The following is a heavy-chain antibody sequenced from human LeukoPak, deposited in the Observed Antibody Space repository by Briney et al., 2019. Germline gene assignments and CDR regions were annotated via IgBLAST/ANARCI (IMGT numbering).Heavy chain of an antibody. CDR3: ARDLYGDYDVCFDY. J-gene: IGHJ4*02. CDR2: ISSSCSYI. D-gene: IGHD4-17*01. CDR1: GVTFSGYS. V-gene: IGHV3-21*01. Sequence: GGSLRHSCAASGVTFSGYSMNWVREGPGRGLEWVSSISSSCSYIYYADSVKGRFTISRDNAKNSLYLQMNSLIAEDTAVYYCARDLYGDYDVCFDYWGQGTLVTVSS.